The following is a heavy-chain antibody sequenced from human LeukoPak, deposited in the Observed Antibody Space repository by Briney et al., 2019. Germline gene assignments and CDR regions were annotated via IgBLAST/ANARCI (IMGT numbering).Heavy chain of an antibody. Sequence: GGSLRLSCAASGFTFSSYSMNWVRQAPGKGLEWVSSISSSSSYIYYADSVKGRFTISRDNAKNSLYLQMNSLRAEDTAVYYCARNIAAASGYYYGMDVWGQGTTVTASS. J-gene: IGHJ6*02. CDR1: GFTFSSYS. CDR3: ARNIAAASGYYYGMDV. CDR2: ISSSSSYI. D-gene: IGHD6-13*01. V-gene: IGHV3-21*01.